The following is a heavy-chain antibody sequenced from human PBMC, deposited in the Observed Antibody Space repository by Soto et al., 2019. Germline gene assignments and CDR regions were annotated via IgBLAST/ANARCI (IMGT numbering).Heavy chain of an antibody. CDR1: GCSISRYY. V-gene: IGHV4-30-2*01. D-gene: IGHD2-15*01. CDR2: IYHSGST. CDR3: ARGQVVAAQH. Sequence: TLSLTCTVSGCSISRYYWSWIRQPPGKGLEWIGYIYHSGSTYYNPSLKSRVTISVDRSKNQFSLKLSSVTAADTAVYYCARGQVVAAQHWGQGTLVTVSS. J-gene: IGHJ4*02.